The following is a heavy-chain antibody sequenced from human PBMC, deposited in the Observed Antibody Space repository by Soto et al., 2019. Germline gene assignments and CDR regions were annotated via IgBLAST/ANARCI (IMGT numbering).Heavy chain of an antibody. D-gene: IGHD5-12*01. CDR2: IIPILGIA. CDR1: GYTITSYG. Sequence: SVKVSCTASGYTITSYGISWVRQAPGQGLEWMGRIIPILGIANYAQKFQGRVTITADKSTSTAYMELSSLRSEDTAVYYCARVEMATNSNWFDPWGQGTLVTVSS. J-gene: IGHJ5*02. V-gene: IGHV1-69*04. CDR3: ARVEMATNSNWFDP.